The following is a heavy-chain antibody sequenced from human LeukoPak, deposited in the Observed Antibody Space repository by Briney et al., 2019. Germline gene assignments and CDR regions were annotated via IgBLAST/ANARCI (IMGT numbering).Heavy chain of an antibody. CDR1: GYTFTSYG. Sequence: ASVKVSCKASGYTFTSYGISWVRQAPGQGLEWMGWISAYNGNTNYAQKLQGRVTMTTDTSTSTAYMELRSLRSDDTAVYYCARARYCSGGSCYADYYYCYYGMDVWGQGTTVTVSS. D-gene: IGHD2-15*01. CDR2: ISAYNGNT. CDR3: ARARYCSGGSCYADYYYCYYGMDV. J-gene: IGHJ6*02. V-gene: IGHV1-18*01.